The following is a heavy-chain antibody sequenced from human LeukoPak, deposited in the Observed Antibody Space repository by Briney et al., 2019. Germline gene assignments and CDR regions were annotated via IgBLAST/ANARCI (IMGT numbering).Heavy chain of an antibody. Sequence: ASVKVSCKASGYTFTSYDINWVRQATGQGLEWMGIINPSGGSTSYAQKFQGRVTMTRDMSTSTVYMELSSLRSEDTAVYYCARDKAYVVVTAGFDYWGQGTLVTVSS. CDR3: ARDKAYVVVTAGFDY. V-gene: IGHV1-46*01. CDR1: GYTFTSYD. CDR2: INPSGGST. J-gene: IGHJ4*02. D-gene: IGHD2-21*02.